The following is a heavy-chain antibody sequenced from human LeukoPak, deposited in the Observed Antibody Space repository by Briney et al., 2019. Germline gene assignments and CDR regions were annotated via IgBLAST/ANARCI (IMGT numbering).Heavy chain of an antibody. CDR2: IIAYNGNT. CDR3: ARDLYGSGSYYGDYFDY. CDR1: GYTFTSYG. D-gene: IGHD3-10*01. V-gene: IGHV1-18*01. Sequence: ASVKVSCKASGYTFTSYGISWVRQAPGQGLEWMGWIIAYNGNTNYAQNLQGSLTMTTDTSTSTVYMELRSLRCDDTAVYYCARDLYGSGSYYGDYFDYWGQGTLVTVSS. J-gene: IGHJ4*02.